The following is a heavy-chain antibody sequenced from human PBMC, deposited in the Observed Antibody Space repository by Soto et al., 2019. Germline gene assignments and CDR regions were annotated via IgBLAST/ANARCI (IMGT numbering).Heavy chain of an antibody. CDR1: GASIRSTDYY. D-gene: IGHD2-21*02. Sequence: SETLSLTCTVSGASIRSTDYYWSWIRQAPGKGLEWIGYVYYTGSTYYNPSLTSRLTISVDTSKNQFSLKLTSVTAAETAVYYCVRTAREGAVAPHWFDRWGQGTQVTVSS. CDR3: VRTAREGAVAPHWFDR. V-gene: IGHV4-30-4*01. J-gene: IGHJ5*02. CDR2: VYYTGST.